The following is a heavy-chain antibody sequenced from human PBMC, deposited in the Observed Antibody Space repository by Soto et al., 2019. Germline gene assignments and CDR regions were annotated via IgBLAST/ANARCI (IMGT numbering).Heavy chain of an antibody. Sequence: PGESLKISCKGSGYSFTNYWIGWVRQMPGKGLEWMGVIYPGNSDTRYSPSFQGQVTISADKSINTAYLQWSSLKASDTAVYYCARQSSAWSFDPWGQGTLVTVSS. V-gene: IGHV5-51*01. CDR2: IYPGNSDT. J-gene: IGHJ5*02. D-gene: IGHD6-19*01. CDR3: ARQSSAWSFDP. CDR1: GYSFTNYW.